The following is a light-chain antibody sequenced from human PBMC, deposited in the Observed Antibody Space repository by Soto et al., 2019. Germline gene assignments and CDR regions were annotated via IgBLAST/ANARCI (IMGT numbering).Light chain of an antibody. J-gene: IGKJ1*01. CDR3: QQRWT. CDR1: QAVSSY. Sequence: EIVLTQSPATLSLSPGERATLSCRASQAVSSYLACYQQKPGQAPRLLIYDASNRATGIPARFSGSGSGTDVTITISSLEPEDFSVYYCQQRWTFGQGTKVEIK. CDR2: DAS. V-gene: IGKV3-11*01.